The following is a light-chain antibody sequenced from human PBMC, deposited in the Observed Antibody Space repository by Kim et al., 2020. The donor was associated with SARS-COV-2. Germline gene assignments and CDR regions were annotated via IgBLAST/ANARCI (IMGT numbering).Light chain of an antibody. J-gene: IGKJ2*01. CDR2: DAS. V-gene: IGKV3-11*01. CDR3: QQRSDWPHT. CDR1: QSVSSY. Sequence: EIVLTQSPATLSLSPGERATLSCRVSQSVSSYLAWHQHKPGQAPRLLIYDASNRATGIPARFSGSGSGTDLTLTISSLESEDSAVYYCQQRSDWPHTFGQGTKLVIK.